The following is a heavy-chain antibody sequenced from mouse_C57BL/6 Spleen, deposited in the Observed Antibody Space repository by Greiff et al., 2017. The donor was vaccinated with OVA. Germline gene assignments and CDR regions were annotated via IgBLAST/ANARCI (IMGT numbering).Heavy chain of an antibody. J-gene: IGHJ2*01. Sequence: QVQLQQSGAELARPGASVKLSCKASGYTFTSYGISWVKQRTGQGLEWIGEIYPRSGNTYYNEKFKGKATLTADKSSSTAYMELRSLTSEDSAVYFCAKIYYYGSSSYYFDYWGQGTTLTVSS. CDR1: GYTFTSYG. CDR3: AKIYYYGSSSYYFDY. D-gene: IGHD1-1*01. V-gene: IGHV1-81*01. CDR2: IYPRSGNT.